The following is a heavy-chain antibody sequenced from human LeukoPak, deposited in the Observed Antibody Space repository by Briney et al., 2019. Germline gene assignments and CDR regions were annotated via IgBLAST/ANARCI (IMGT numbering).Heavy chain of an antibody. CDR2: INHSGST. Sequence: PSETLSLTCAVYGGSFSGYYWSWIRQPPGKGLEWIGEINHSGSTNYNPSLKSRVTISVDTSKNQFSLKLSSVTAADTAVYYCAKRLKRNYYYHYAMDVWGQGTTVTVSS. D-gene: IGHD3-22*01. V-gene: IGHV4-34*01. J-gene: IGHJ6*02. CDR3: AKRLKRNYYYHYAMDV. CDR1: GGSFSGYY.